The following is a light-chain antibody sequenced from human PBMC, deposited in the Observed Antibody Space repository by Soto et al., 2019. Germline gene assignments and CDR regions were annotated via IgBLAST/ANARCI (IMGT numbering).Light chain of an antibody. V-gene: IGKV3-11*01. Sequence: IVLTQSPATLSLSPGERATLSCRAIQSVNTFLVWYQQKPGQSPRLLIYDTSFRATGIPTRFSGSGSGTGFSLTISSLEPEDFAIYYGHQRSNWPLTFGGGTKVEIK. J-gene: IGKJ4*01. CDR2: DTS. CDR3: HQRSNWPLT. CDR1: QSVNTF.